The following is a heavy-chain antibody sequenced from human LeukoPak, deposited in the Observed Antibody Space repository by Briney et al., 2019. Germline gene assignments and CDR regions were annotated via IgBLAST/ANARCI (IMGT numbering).Heavy chain of an antibody. D-gene: IGHD1-7*01. J-gene: IGHJ4*02. V-gene: IGHV1-3*01. CDR2: INAGNGDT. Sequence: ASVKVSCKASGYAFTSYAMHWVRQAPGQRLEWMGRINAGNGDTKYSQKFQGRVTMTTDTSTSTAYMELRSLRSDDTAVYYCARDWTGTLDYWGQGTLVTVSS. CDR3: ARDWTGTLDY. CDR1: GYAFTSYA.